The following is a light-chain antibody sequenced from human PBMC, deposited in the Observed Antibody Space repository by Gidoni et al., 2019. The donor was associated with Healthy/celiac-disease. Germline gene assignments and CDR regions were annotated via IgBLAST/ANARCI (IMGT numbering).Light chain of an antibody. V-gene: IGLV1-51*01. CDR3: GTWGSSLSAVV. CDR2: DNN. Sequence: QSVLTQPPPVSAAPGQKVTISCSGSSPNIGNTYVSWYQQLPGTAPKLLIYDNNKRPSGIPDRFSGSKSGTSATLGITGLQTGDEADYYCGTWGSSLSAVVFGGGTKLTVL. J-gene: IGLJ2*01. CDR1: SPNIGNTY.